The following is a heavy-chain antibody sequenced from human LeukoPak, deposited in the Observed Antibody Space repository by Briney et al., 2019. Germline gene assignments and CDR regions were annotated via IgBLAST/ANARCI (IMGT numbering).Heavy chain of an antibody. V-gene: IGHV4-59*01. D-gene: IGHD3-22*01. CDR2: IYYSGST. Sequence: PSETLSLTCTVSGGSISSYYWSWIRQPPGKGLEWIGYIYYSGSTNYNPSLKSRVTISVDTSNNQFSLKLSSVTAADTAVYYCARERRYYYDSSGYYYYYGMDVWGQGTTVTVSS. CDR3: ARERRYYYDSSGYYYYYGMDV. CDR1: GGSISSYY. J-gene: IGHJ6*02.